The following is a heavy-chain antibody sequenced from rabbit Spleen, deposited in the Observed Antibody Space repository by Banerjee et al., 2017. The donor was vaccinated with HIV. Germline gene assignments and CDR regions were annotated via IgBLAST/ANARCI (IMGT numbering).Heavy chain of an antibody. J-gene: IGHJ4*01. V-gene: IGHV1S45*01. CDR2: IYTGSRGSI. D-gene: IGHD1-1*01. Sequence: QEQLVESGGGLVQPEGSLTLTCTASGFSFSDGYVMGWVRQAPGKGPEWIACIYTGSRGSIYYASWAKGRFTITKTSSTTVTLQMTSLTAADTATYFCARGGTFSINSGFYFDLWGPGPSSPS. CDR1: GFSFSDGYV. CDR3: ARGGTFSINSGFYFDL.